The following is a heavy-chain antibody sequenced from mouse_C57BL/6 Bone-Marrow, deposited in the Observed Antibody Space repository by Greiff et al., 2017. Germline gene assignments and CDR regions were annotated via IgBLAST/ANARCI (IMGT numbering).Heavy chain of an antibody. CDR3: ARGMGRLVLDY. V-gene: IGHV1-81*01. CDR2: IYPRRGNT. CDR1: GYTFTSYG. Sequence: VQLQQSGAELARPGASVKLSCKASGYTFTSYGISWVKQRTGQGLEWIGEIYPRRGNTYYNEKFKGKATLTADKSSSTAYMERRSLTSEDSAVYFCARGMGRLVLDYWGQGTTVTVSS. D-gene: IGHD4-1*01. J-gene: IGHJ2*01.